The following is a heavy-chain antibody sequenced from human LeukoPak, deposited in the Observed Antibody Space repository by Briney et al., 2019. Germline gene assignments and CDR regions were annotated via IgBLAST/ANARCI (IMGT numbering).Heavy chain of an antibody. V-gene: IGHV4-30-4*08. Sequence: PSETLSLTCTVSGGSITSGNYYWSWIRQPPGKGLEWIGYIYYSGSTYYNPSLKSRVTISVDTSKNQFSLKLSSVTAADTAVYYCARGRNGGRTPAGSHSYFDYWGQGTLVTVSS. CDR1: GGSITSGNYY. CDR2: IYYSGST. J-gene: IGHJ4*02. D-gene: IGHD1-14*01. CDR3: ARGRNGGRTPAGSHSYFDY.